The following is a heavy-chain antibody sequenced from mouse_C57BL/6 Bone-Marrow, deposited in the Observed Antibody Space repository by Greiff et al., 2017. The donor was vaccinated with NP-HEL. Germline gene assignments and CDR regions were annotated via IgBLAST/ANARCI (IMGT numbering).Heavy chain of an antibody. CDR2: INPYNGGT. J-gene: IGHJ2*01. CDR3: ARDYGRGFDY. D-gene: IGHD1-1*01. CDR1: GYTFTDYY. Sequence: EVQLQQSGPVLVKPGASVKMSCKASGYTFTDYYMNWVKQSHGKSLEWIGVINPYNGGTSYNQKFKGKATLTVDKSSSTAYMELNNLAAEDSAVYYCARDYGRGFDYWGQGTTLTVSS. V-gene: IGHV1-19*01.